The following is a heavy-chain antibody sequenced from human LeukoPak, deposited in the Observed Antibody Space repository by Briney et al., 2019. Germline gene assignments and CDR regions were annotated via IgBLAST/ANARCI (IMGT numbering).Heavy chain of an antibody. CDR3: LRANYPGGWFDP. CDR2: INQDGGEI. V-gene: IGHV3-7*04. CDR1: GFTFSSSW. Sequence: GGSLRLSCAASGFTFSSSWMTWVRQAPGKGLEWVASINQDGGEIHYVDSVKGRFTISRDNAKNSLYLQMNSLTAEDTAVHYCLRANYPGGWFDPWGQGTLGTGPS. D-gene: IGHD3-10*01. J-gene: IGHJ5*02.